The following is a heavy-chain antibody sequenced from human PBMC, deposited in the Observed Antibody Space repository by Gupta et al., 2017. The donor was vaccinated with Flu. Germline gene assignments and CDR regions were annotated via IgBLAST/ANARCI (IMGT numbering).Heavy chain of an antibody. V-gene: IGHV1-2*06. CDR3: ARQGTPGALDN. CDR1: GYAFTRDH. Sequence: QEQLVQSGAEVKKPGTSVKVSCKASGYAFTRDHIPWVRQAPGQGLEWMGRIKPAFGGPNYSQKFQGRVTVTSDTSISTVYMELSSLTSDDTAIYYCARQGTPGALDNWGQGTLVTVSS. CDR2: IKPAFGGP. D-gene: IGHD1-26*01. J-gene: IGHJ4*02.